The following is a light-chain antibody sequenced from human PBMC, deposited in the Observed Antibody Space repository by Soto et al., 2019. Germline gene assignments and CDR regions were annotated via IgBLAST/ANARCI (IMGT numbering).Light chain of an antibody. CDR2: SNN. CDR1: SSNIGSNT. Sequence: QSVLTQPPSASGTPGQRVTISCSGSSSNIGSNTVNWYQQLPGTAPKLLIYSNNQRPSGVPDRFSGSKSGTSASLAISGLQSEDEAHYYREAWDDTLNAHYVFGTGTKVTVL. J-gene: IGLJ1*01. CDR3: EAWDDTLNAHYV. V-gene: IGLV1-44*01.